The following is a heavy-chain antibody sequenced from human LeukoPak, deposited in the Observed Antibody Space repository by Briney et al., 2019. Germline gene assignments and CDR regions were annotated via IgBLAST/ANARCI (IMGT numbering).Heavy chain of an antibody. Sequence: GGSLRLSCAASGFTFSSYRMTWVRQAPGKGLEWVSYISSSSSTIYYADSVKGRFTISRDNAKNSLYLQMNSLRDEDTAVYYWARVDGRSSGQGGNWFAPGGQETLVPVSS. D-gene: IGHD6-13*01. J-gene: IGHJ5*02. CDR3: ARVDGRSSGQGGNWFAP. CDR2: ISSSSSTI. CDR1: GFTFSSYR. V-gene: IGHV3-48*02.